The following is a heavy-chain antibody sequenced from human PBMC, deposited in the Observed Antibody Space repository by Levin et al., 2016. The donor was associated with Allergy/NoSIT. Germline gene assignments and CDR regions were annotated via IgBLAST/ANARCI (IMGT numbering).Heavy chain of an antibody. CDR1: GGSFSGYY. CDR2: INHSGST. V-gene: IGHV4-34*01. CDR3: ARGPDYYDSSGYFYYYYYGMDV. D-gene: IGHD3-22*01. Sequence: SETLSLTCAVYGGSFSGYYWSWIRQPPGKGLEWIGEINHSGSTNYNPSLKSRVTISVDTSKNQFSLKLSSVTAADTAVYYCARGPDYYDSSGYFYYYYYGMDVWGQGTTVTVSS. J-gene: IGHJ6*02.